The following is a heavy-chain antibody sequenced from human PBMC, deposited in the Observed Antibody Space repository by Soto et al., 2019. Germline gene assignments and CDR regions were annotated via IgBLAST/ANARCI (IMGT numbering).Heavy chain of an antibody. CDR1: GGSFSPNY. Sequence: SETLSLTCTVSGGSFSPNYWSWIRQPPGKGLEWIGYIYYTGSTNYNPSLKSRVTMSVDTSKNQFSLKLNSVTAADTAVYYCARGFTIGWYTYYFDLWGQGPLVTVSS. CDR3: ARGFTIGWYTYYFDL. D-gene: IGHD6-19*01. CDR2: IYYTGST. J-gene: IGHJ4*02. V-gene: IGHV4-59*08.